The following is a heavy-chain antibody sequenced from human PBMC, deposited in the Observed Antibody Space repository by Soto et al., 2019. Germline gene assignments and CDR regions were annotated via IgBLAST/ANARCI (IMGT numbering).Heavy chain of an antibody. CDR2: ISSRSDTI. CDR1: GFTFSTYS. V-gene: IGHV3-48*02. J-gene: IGHJ4*02. CDR3: AREGHYDFWSGYRYYFDY. Sequence: EVQLVESGGGLVQPGGSLRLSCAVSGFTFSTYSMNWVRQAPGKGLEWVSYISSRSDTIYYADSVKGRFTISRDNAKDSLYLHMNSLRDEDTAVYYCAREGHYDFWSGYRYYFDYWGQGTLVTVFS. D-gene: IGHD3-3*01.